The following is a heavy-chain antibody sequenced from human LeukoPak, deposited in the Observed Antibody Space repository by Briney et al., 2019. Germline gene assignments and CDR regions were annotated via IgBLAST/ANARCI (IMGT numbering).Heavy chain of an antibody. D-gene: IGHD6-19*01. CDR3: AKELLGQSSGWYGHDY. V-gene: IGHV3-23*01. Sequence: GGSLRLSCAASGFTFGSYAMSWVRQTPGKSLEWVSIITNGGVTTYYADSVRGRFTISRDNSKNTLYLQMNSLRVEDTAVYYCAKELLGQSSGWYGHDYWGQGTLVTVSS. CDR1: GFTFGSYA. J-gene: IGHJ4*02. CDR2: ITNGGVTT.